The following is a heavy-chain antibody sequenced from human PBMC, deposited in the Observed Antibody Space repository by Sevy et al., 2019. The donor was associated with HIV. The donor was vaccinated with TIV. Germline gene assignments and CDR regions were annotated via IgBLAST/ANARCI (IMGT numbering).Heavy chain of an antibody. D-gene: IGHD3-3*01. J-gene: IGHJ4*02. CDR3: VRASGPGR. V-gene: IGHV3-30*01. Sequence: GGSLRLSCAASGFTFSTYAMHWVRQTPGKGLEWVAVISLDGSNEYYANSVKGRFTISRDNSKNTLYLQMNSLIPEDTAVYYYVRASGPGRWGQGTLVTVSS. CDR2: ISLDGSNE. CDR1: GFTFSTYA.